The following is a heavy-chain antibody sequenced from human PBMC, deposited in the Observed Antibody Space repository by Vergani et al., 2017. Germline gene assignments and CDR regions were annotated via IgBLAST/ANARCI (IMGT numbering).Heavy chain of an antibody. Sequence: EVQLVESGGGLVQPGRSLRLSCAASGFTFDDYAMHWVRQAPGKGLEWVANIKQDGSEKYYVDSVKGRFTISRDNAKNSLYLQMNSLRAEDTAVYYCASQGGYCSSTSCYERGPLDYWGQGTLVTVSS. D-gene: IGHD2-2*01. V-gene: IGHV3-7*01. CDR1: GFTFDDYA. CDR2: IKQDGSEK. CDR3: ASQGGYCSSTSCYERGPLDY. J-gene: IGHJ4*02.